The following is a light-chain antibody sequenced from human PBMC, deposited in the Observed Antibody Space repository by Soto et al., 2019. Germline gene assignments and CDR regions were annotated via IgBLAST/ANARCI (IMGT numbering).Light chain of an antibody. CDR3: QQYGGSPPFT. J-gene: IGKJ3*01. Sequence: EIVLTQSPGTLSLSPGDRATLSCRASQSVTSSYLAWYQQRPGQAPRLLIYGASSRATGIPDRFSGSGSGTDFTLTISRLEPEDFAVYYCQQYGGSPPFTFGPGTKVDIK. CDR1: QSVTSSY. CDR2: GAS. V-gene: IGKV3-20*01.